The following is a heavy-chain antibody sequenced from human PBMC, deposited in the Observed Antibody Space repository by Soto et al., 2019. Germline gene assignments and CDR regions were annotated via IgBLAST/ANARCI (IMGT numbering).Heavy chain of an antibody. Sequence: QVQLVESGGGVVQPGRSLRLSCAASGFTFSSYAMHWVRQAPGKGLEWVAVISYDGSNKYYADSVKGRFTISRDNSKNTLYLQMNSLRAEDTAVYYCARADPLYYDAFDIWGQGTMVTVSS. J-gene: IGHJ3*02. CDR3: ARADPLYYDAFDI. CDR2: ISYDGSNK. D-gene: IGHD3-10*01. V-gene: IGHV3-30-3*01. CDR1: GFTFSSYA.